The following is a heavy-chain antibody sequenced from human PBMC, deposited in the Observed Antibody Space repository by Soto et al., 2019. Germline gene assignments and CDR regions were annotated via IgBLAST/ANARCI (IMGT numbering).Heavy chain of an antibody. J-gene: IGHJ4*02. V-gene: IGHV1-69*01. D-gene: IGHD3-22*01. CDR2: IIPIFGTA. CDR1: GGTFSSYA. Sequence: QVQLVQSGAEVKKPGSSVKVSCKASGGTFSSYAISWVRQAPGQGLEWMGGIIPIFGTANYEQKFQGRVTITADESTSTANMELSSLRAEDTAVYYCARAPIADYYDSSGPPEGYLDYWGQGTLVTVSS. CDR3: ARAPIADYYDSSGPPEGYLDY.